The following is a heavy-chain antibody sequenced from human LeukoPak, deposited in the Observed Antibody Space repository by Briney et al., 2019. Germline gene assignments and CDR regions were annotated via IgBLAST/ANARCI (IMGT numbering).Heavy chain of an antibody. V-gene: IGHV4-39*07. CDR2: IYYSGST. Sequence: SETLSLTCSVSGDSISGSSSYWGWIRQPPGKGLEWIGNIYYSGSTSYSPSTSYNPSLKSRVTISLDTSKNQFSLKLSAVTAADTAVYYCARDYGGSYFDCWGQGTLVTVSS. D-gene: IGHD4-23*01. CDR3: ARDYGGSYFDC. J-gene: IGHJ4*02. CDR1: GDSISGSSSY.